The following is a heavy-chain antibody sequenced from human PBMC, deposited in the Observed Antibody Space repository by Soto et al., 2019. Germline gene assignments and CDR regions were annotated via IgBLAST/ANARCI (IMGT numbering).Heavy chain of an antibody. CDR3: ARVAGAYYYYYGMDV. CDR2: ISYDGSNK. J-gene: IGHJ6*02. CDR1: GFTFSSYA. V-gene: IGHV3-30-3*01. D-gene: IGHD3-10*01. Sequence: QVQLVESGGGVVQPGRSLRLSCAASGFTFSSYAMHWVRQAPGKGLEWVAVISYDGSNKYYADSVKGRFTISRDNSKNTLYLQMNSRRAEDTAVYYCARVAGAYYYYYGMDVWGQGTTVTVSS.